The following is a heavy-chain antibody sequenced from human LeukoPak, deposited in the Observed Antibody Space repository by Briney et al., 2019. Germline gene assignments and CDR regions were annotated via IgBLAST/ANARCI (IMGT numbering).Heavy chain of an antibody. V-gene: IGHV1-2*02. CDR2: INPNTGDT. Sequence: ASVTVSFTASGYPFIDYYLHWVRQAPGQGLEWMGCINPNTGDTNSAQNFQGRVIMTRDTSITTAYMELSRLKSDDTALYYCASKGAGHCYDASCMGSFDLWGQGTTVAVSS. CDR3: ASKGAGHCYDASCMGSFDL. CDR1: GYPFIDYY. J-gene: IGHJ3*01. D-gene: IGHD2-15*01.